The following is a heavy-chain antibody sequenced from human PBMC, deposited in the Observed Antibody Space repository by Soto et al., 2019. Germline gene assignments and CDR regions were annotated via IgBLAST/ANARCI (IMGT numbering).Heavy chain of an antibody. D-gene: IGHD4-17*01. CDR2: ISGSGGST. J-gene: IGHJ6*02. CDR3: AKILATVTRNDYYYGMDV. Sequence: GSLRLSCAASGFTFSSYAMSWVRQAPGKGLEWVSAISGSGGSTYYADSVKGRFTISRDNSKNTLYLQMNSLRAEDTAVYYCAKILATVTRNDYYYGMDVWGQGTTVTVSS. V-gene: IGHV3-23*01. CDR1: GFTFSSYA.